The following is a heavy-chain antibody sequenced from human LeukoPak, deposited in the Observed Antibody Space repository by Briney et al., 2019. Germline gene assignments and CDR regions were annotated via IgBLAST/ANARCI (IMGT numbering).Heavy chain of an antibody. Sequence: PGGSLRLSCAASGFTFSGYAMSWVRQPPGKGLEWIGEINHSGSTNYNPSLKSRVTISVDTSKNQFSLKLSSVTAADTAVYYCARGHESDYGDSDYFDYWGQGTLVTVSS. CDR1: GFTFSGYA. J-gene: IGHJ4*02. CDR2: INHSGST. D-gene: IGHD4-17*01. V-gene: IGHV4-34*01. CDR3: ARGHESDYGDSDYFDY.